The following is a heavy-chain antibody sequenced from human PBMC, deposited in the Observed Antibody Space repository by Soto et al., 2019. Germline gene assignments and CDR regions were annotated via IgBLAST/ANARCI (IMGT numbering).Heavy chain of an antibody. CDR1: GYDFTTYW. CDR3: ARHSLDTAMVDI. D-gene: IGHD5-18*01. CDR2: IYPGDSDT. V-gene: IGHV5-51*01. Sequence: PGESLKISCESFGYDFTTYWIGWVRQMPGKGLEWMAIIYPGDSDTKYSSSFQGQVSISADKSITTAYLQWSSLKASDTAMYYCARHSLDTAMVDIWGQGTMVTVSS. J-gene: IGHJ3*02.